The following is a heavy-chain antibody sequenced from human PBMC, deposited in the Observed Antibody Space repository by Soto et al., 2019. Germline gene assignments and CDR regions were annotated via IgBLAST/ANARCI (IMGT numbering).Heavy chain of an antibody. CDR3: ARALLYSGYEFDY. D-gene: IGHD5-12*01. CDR1: GFTFSSYW. CDR2: INSDGSST. Sequence: GGSLRLSCAASGFTFSSYWMHWVRQAPGKGLVWVSRINSDGSSTSYADSVKGRFTVSRDNAKNALYLQMNSLRAEDTAVYYCARALLYSGYEFDYWGQGTLVTVSS. J-gene: IGHJ4*02. V-gene: IGHV3-74*01.